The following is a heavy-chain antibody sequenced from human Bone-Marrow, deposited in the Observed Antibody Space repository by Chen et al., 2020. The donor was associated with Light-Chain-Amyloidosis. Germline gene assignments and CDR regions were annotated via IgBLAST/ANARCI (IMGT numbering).Heavy chain of an antibody. V-gene: IGHV4-38-2*01. CDR3: ARVAGTHGDY. J-gene: IGHJ4*02. CDR2: IYHSGST. CDR1: GYSISSGYY. Sequence: QVQLQESGPGLVKPSETLSLTCAVSGYSISSGYYWGWIRQPPGKGLEWIGSIYHSGSTYYNPSLKSRVTISVDTSKNQFSLKLSSVTAADTAVYYCARVAGTHGDYWGQGTLVTVSP. D-gene: IGHD6-13*01.